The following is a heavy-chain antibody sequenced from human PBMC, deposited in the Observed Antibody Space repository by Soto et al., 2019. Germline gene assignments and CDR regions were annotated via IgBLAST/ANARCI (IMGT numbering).Heavy chain of an antibody. D-gene: IGHD2-15*01. CDR1: GFTVSRNY. CDR2: IYSGGDT. J-gene: IGHJ4*02. V-gene: IGHV3-53*02. Sequence: EVRLVETGGGLIQPGGSLRLSCAVSGFTVSRNYMYWVRQPPGKGLEWVSFIYSGGDTRYADSVRGRFTVSRDNSKNTLYHQMNSLRAEDTAVYYCARKTDSGRNGDFWGQGTLVPVSS. CDR3: ARKTDSGRNGDF.